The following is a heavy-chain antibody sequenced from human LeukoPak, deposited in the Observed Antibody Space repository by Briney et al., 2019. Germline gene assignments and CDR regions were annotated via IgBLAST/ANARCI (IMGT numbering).Heavy chain of an antibody. CDR3: AREMTVSWFDP. J-gene: IGHJ5*02. D-gene: IGHD4-11*01. CDR2: ISYDGGNK. Sequence: GRSLRLAWAASGFTVGSYAVRWVRQAPGGGRGCVAVISYDGGNKYYADCVKGRFTISRANSTHTLYLQIHSPRAADTADYSCAREMTVSWFDPWGQGTLVTVSS. V-gene: IGHV3-30*07. CDR1: GFTVGSYA.